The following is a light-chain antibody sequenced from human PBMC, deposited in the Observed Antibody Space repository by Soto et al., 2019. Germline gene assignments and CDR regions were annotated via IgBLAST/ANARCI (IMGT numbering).Light chain of an antibody. CDR1: QSVSRY. J-gene: IGKJ1*01. CDR3: QQRSNWLWT. V-gene: IGKV3-11*01. Sequence: EIVLTQSPATLSLSPGERATLSCTASQSVSRYLVWYQQKPGQAPRLLIYDASNRATGIPARFSGRGSGTDFTLTISSLEPEDFAVYYCQQRSNWLWTFGQGTKVEIK. CDR2: DAS.